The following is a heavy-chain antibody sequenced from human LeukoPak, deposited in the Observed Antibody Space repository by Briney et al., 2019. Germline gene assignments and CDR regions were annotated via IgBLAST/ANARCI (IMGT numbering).Heavy chain of an antibody. CDR1: GFTFSSYA. Sequence: GGSLRLSCAASGFTFSSYAMIWVRQAPGRGLVWVSPISGSGGSTYYADSVKGRLTISRDNSKNTLYLQMNSLRAEDTAIYYCVKARSDNSSWYLGDYWGQGTLVTVSS. CDR3: VKARSDNSSWYLGDY. V-gene: IGHV3-23*01. J-gene: IGHJ4*02. CDR2: ISGSGGST. D-gene: IGHD6-13*01.